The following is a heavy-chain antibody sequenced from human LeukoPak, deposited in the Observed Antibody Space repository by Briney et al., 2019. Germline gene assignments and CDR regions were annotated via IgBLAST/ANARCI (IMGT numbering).Heavy chain of an antibody. CDR3: ARTARHLDY. Sequence: PGGSLRLSCAASGFTFSSYSMNWVRQAPGKGLEWVSSIRSRSSSIYYADSVKGRFTISRDNAKNSLYLQMNSLRADDTAVYYCARTARHLDYWGQGTLVTVSS. J-gene: IGHJ4*02. V-gene: IGHV3-21*01. CDR1: GFTFSSYS. CDR2: IRSRSSSI. D-gene: IGHD5-18*01.